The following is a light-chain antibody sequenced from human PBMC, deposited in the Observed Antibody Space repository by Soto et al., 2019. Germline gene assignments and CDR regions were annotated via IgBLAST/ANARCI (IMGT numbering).Light chain of an antibody. V-gene: IGKV1-5*03. Sequence: DIQMTQSPSTLSASVGDRVTITCRASQSISSWLAWYQQKPGKAPKLLIYKASSLESGVPSRFSGSGSGTEFHLTISSLQPDDFATYYCQQDNSYPWTFGQGTKVEIK. CDR3: QQDNSYPWT. J-gene: IGKJ1*01. CDR2: KAS. CDR1: QSISSW.